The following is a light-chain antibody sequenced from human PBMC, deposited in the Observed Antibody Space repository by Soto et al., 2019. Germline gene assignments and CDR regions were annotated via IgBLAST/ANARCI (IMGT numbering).Light chain of an antibody. CDR3: LQYKLWPPRT. CDR1: QSVSRS. Sequence: EIVMTQSPATLSVSPGERVTLSCWASQSVSRSLAWYQQRRGQAPRLLIYGASYRATGIPPRFNGSGSGTEFTLTISRLQSEDFAVYYCLQYKLWPPRTFGLGTKVEIK. V-gene: IGKV3-15*01. J-gene: IGKJ1*01. CDR2: GAS.